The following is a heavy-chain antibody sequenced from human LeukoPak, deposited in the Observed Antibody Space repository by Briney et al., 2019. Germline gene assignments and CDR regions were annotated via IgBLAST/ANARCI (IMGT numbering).Heavy chain of an antibody. CDR3: ARETKRFTMVRGVRGYYGMDV. V-gene: IGHV4-59*01. J-gene: IGHJ6*02. CDR2: ISYSGNS. D-gene: IGHD3-10*01. CDR1: GGSISNYF. Sequence: SSETLSLTCSVSGGSISNYFWSWIRQPPGKGLEYIGHISYSGNSYYNPSLESRVTISVDTSKNQFSLKLSSVTAADTALYYCARETKRFTMVRGVRGYYGMDVWGQGTTVIVSS.